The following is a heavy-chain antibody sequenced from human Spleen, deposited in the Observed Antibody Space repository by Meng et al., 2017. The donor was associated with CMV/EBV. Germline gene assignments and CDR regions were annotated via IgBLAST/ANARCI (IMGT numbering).Heavy chain of an antibody. V-gene: IGHV4-34*01. CDR2: INHSGST. Sequence: LSLTCAVYGGSFSGYYWSWIRQPPGKGLEWIGEINHSGSTNYNPSLKSRVTISVDTSKNQFSQKLSSVTAADTAVYYCARAIYGFDPWGQGTLVTVSS. D-gene: IGHD3-3*01. CDR1: GGSFSGYY. J-gene: IGHJ5*02. CDR3: ARAIYGFDP.